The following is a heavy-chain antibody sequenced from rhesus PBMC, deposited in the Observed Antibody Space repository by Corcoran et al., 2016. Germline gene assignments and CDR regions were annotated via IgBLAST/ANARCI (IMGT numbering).Heavy chain of an antibody. J-gene: IGHJ4*01. Sequence: QVQLVQSGAEVKKPGSSVKVSCKASGYTFTDYYMHWVRQAPRQGLEWMGWISPYHGNTEYAQKFQGRVTMTRDTSTSTAYMELSSLRSEDAAVYYCARRGYSSWSSFDYWGQGVLVTVSS. CDR1: GYTFTDYY. CDR2: ISPYHGNT. V-gene: IGHV1S2*01. CDR3: ARRGYSSWSSFDY. D-gene: IGHD6-13*01.